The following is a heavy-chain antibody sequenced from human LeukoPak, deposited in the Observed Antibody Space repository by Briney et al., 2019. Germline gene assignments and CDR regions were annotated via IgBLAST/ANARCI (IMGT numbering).Heavy chain of an antibody. D-gene: IGHD3-9*01. V-gene: IGHV1-2*04. Sequence: ASMKVSCKASGYTFTGYYMHWVRQAPGQGLGWMGWINPNSGGTNYAQKFQGWVTMTRDTSISTAYMELSRLRSDDTAVYYCARQSLRYFDWLLPFDYWGQGTLVTVSS. CDR3: ARQSLRYFDWLLPFDY. CDR2: INPNSGGT. J-gene: IGHJ4*02. CDR1: GYTFTGYY.